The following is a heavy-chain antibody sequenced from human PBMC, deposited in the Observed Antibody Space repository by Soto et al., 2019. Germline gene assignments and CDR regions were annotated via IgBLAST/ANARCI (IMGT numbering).Heavy chain of an antibody. D-gene: IGHD6-13*01. Sequence: SETLSLTCAVYGGSFSGYYWSWIRQPPGKGLEWIGEINHSGSTNYNPSLKSRVTISVDTSKNQFSLKLSSVTAADTAVYYCARGLPGIAAAGTPIYWGQGTLVTVSS. CDR3: ARGLPGIAAAGTPIY. CDR2: INHSGST. CDR1: GGSFSGYY. J-gene: IGHJ4*02. V-gene: IGHV4-34*01.